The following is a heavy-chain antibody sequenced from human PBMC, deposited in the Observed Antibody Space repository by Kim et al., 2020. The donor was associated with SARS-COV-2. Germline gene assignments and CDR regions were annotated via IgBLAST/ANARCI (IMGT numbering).Heavy chain of an antibody. J-gene: IGHJ6*02. Sequence: GESLKISCKGSEDIFTTYWIGWVRQMPGKGLEWMGIIHPGDSDTKHSPSFQGQVTISADKSINTAYLQWSSLKASDTAMYYCAQLDRGNGDYYAMDVWGQGTTVTVSS. D-gene: IGHD1-1*01. CDR2: IHPGDSDT. V-gene: IGHV5-51*01. CDR3: AQLDRGNGDYYAMDV. CDR1: EDIFTTYW.